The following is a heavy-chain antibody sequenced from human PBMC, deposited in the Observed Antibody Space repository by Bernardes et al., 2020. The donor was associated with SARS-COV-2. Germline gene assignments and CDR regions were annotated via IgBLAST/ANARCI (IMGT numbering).Heavy chain of an antibody. J-gene: IGHJ5*02. D-gene: IGHD3-9*01. CDR3: ARDNTYDILTGYYIGTNWFDP. V-gene: IGHV3-30*03. CDR2: ISYDGSNK. Sequence: SLRLSCAASGFTFSSYGMHWVRQAPGKGLEWVAVISYDGSNKYYADSVKGRFTISRDNSKNTLYLQMNSLRAEDTAVYYCARDNTYDILTGYYIGTNWFDPWGQGTLVTVSS. CDR1: GFTFSSYG.